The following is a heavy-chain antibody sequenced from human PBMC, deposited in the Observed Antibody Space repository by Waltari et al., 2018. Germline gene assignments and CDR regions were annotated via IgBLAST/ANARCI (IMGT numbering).Heavy chain of an antibody. CDR3: AREYWNDILTGSGGWFDP. Sequence: QVQLVQSGAEVKKPGASVKVSCKASGYTFTGYYMHWVRQAPGQGLEWMGRINPNSGGTNYAQKFQGRVTITTDESTSTAYMELSSLRSEDTAVYYCAREYWNDILTGSGGWFDPWGQGTLVTVSS. CDR2: INPNSGGT. V-gene: IGHV1-2*06. J-gene: IGHJ5*02. D-gene: IGHD3-9*01. CDR1: GYTFTGYY.